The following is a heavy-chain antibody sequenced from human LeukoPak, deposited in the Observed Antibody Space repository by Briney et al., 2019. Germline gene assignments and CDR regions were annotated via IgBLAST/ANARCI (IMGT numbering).Heavy chain of an antibody. CDR2: IWYDGIGK. CDR3: ARGPTPNDYGDYGSDYYYGMDV. V-gene: IGHV3-33*01. J-gene: IGHJ6*02. CDR1: GFTFSSYG. D-gene: IGHD4-17*01. Sequence: GGSLRLSCAASGFTFSSYGMHWVRQAPGKGLEWVAVIWYDGIGKYYADSVKGRFTISRDNSKNTLYLQMNSLRAEDTAVYYCARGPTPNDYGDYGSDYYYGMDVWGQGTTVTVSS.